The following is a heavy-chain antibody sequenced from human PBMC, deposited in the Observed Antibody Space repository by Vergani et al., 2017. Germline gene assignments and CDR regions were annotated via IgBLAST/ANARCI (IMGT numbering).Heavy chain of an antibody. V-gene: IGHV3-23*01. CDR1: GFTFRNYA. CDR2: LSGSGGRT. Sequence: EVQLLESGGGLVQPGGSLRLSCEASGFTFRNYAMSWVRQAPGKGLEWVSALSGSGGRTFYADSVKGRFTVARDNSKDTVFLQMSSLRAEDTAVYCCAKEADDLVVVEAARRHCVAWCHGVLISVSS. CDR3: AKEADDLVVVEAARRHCVA. D-gene: IGHD2-15*01. J-gene: IGHJ5*01.